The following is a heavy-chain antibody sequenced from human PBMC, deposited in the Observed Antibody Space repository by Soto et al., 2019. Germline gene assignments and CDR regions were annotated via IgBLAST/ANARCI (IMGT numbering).Heavy chain of an antibody. CDR1: GGSISSYY. J-gene: IGHJ6*03. CDR3: ARAYRPIYYYYYMDV. V-gene: IGHV4-59*01. CDR2: IYYTGST. D-gene: IGHD4-4*01. Sequence: SETLSLTCTVSGGSISSYYWSWIRQPPGKGLEWIGNIYYTGSTNYNPSLKSRVTISVDTSKNQFFLKLSSVNAADTAVFYCARAYRPIYYYYYMDVWGKGTTVTVSS.